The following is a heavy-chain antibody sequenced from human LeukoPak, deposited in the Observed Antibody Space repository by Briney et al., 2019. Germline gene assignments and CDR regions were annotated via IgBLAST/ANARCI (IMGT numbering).Heavy chain of an antibody. CDR2: ILYDGSNK. J-gene: IGHJ5*01. CDR1: GFTFSSYS. Sequence: HPGGSLRLSCAASGFTFSSYSMNWVRQAPGKGLEWVAFILYDGSNKYYADSVKGRFTISRDNSKNTLYLQMNSLRAEDTAVYYCAKTVDSWGQGTLVTVSS. V-gene: IGHV3-30*02. CDR3: AKTVDS.